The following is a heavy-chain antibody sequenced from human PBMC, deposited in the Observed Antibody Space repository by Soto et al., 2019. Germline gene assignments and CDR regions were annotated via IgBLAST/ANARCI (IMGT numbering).Heavy chain of an antibody. Sequence: GGSLRLSCAASGFTFSNAWMNWVRQAPGKGLEWVGRIKSKTDGGTTDYAAPVKGRFTISRDDSKNTLYLQMNSLKTEDTAVYYCAYGGYSYGNDAFDIWGQGTMVTVSS. CDR2: IKSKTDGGTT. J-gene: IGHJ3*02. V-gene: IGHV3-15*07. CDR1: GFTFSNAW. CDR3: AYGGYSYGNDAFDI. D-gene: IGHD5-18*01.